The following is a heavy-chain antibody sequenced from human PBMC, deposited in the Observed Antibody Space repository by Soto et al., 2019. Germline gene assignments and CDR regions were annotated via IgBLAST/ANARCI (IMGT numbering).Heavy chain of an antibody. CDR1: GFTFTSSA. J-gene: IGHJ4*02. CDR3: AAGRPGYNFAYYFDY. V-gene: IGHV1-58*01. CDR2: IAVGSGNT. Sequence: SVKVSCKASGFTFTSSAVQWVRQARGQRLEWIGWIAVGSGNTNYAQKFQERVTITRDMSTSTAYMELSSLRSEDTAVYYCAAGRPGYNFAYYFDYWGQGTLVTVSS. D-gene: IGHD5-12*01.